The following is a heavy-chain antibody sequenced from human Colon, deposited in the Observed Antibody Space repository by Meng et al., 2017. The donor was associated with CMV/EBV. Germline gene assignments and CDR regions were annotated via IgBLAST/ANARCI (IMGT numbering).Heavy chain of an antibody. CDR3: AREGYPGGSEFGP. CDR2: IYFRGST. Sequence: ESLKISCTASGFTFSTFTLAWVRQPPGRGLEWIGSIYFRGSTYYNPSLKSRVAMSLDTSKSQFSLNLTSMTAADTAMYYCAREGYPGGSEFGPWGQGILVTVSS. CDR1: GFTFSTFT. D-gene: IGHD2-15*01. V-gene: IGHV4-39*07. J-gene: IGHJ5*02.